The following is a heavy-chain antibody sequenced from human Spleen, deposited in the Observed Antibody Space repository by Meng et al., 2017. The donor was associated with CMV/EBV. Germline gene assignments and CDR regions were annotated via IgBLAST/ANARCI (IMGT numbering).Heavy chain of an antibody. D-gene: IGHD2-2*01. CDR2: IWYDGSNK. V-gene: IGHV3-33*06. CDR1: FGSYG. CDR3: AKYPVVVVPAASRGNWFDP. J-gene: IGHJ5*02. Sequence: FGSYGMHWVRQAPGKGLEWVAVIWYDGSNKYYADSVKGRFTISRDNSKNTLYLQMNSLRAEDTAVYYCAKYPVVVVPAASRGNWFDPWGQGTLVTVSS.